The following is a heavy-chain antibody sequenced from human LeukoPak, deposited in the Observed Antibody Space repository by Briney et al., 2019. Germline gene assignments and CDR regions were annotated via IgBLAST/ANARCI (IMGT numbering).Heavy chain of an antibody. CDR1: RYSISSVSY. V-gene: IGHV4-61*01. CDR3: ARYNPYYDILTGYSGVDNWFDP. D-gene: IGHD3-9*01. CDR2: IYYSGST. J-gene: IGHJ5*02. Sequence: SETLSLTCTVSRYSISSVSYWGWIRQPPGKGLEWIGYIYYSGSTNYNPSLKSRVTISVDTSMNQFSLKLSSVAAADTAVYYCARYNPYYDILTGYSGVDNWFDPWGQGTLVTVSS.